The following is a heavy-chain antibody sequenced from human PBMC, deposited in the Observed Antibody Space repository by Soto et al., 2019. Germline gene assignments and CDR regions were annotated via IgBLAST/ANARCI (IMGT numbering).Heavy chain of an antibody. CDR3: ARERLTYYYDSSGKGLYGMDV. Sequence: ASVNVSCKASGYTFTSYAMHWVRQAPGQRLEWMGWINAGNGNTKYSQKFQGRVTITRDTSASTAYMELSSLRSEDTAVYYCARERLTYYYDSSGKGLYGMDVWGQGTTVTVSS. CDR2: INAGNGNT. D-gene: IGHD3-22*01. V-gene: IGHV1-3*01. J-gene: IGHJ6*02. CDR1: GYTFTSYA.